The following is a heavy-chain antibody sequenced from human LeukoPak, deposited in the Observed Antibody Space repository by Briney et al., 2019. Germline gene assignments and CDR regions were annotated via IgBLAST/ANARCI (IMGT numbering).Heavy chain of an antibody. CDR1: GGTFSSYA. V-gene: IGHV1-69*04. D-gene: IGHD3-22*01. J-gene: IGHJ3*02. CDR2: IIPILGIA. CDR3: ARLNNYYDSSGYSDAFDI. Sequence: VASVKVSCKASGGTFSSYAISWVRPAPGQGLEWMGRIIPILGIANYAQKFQGRVTITADKSTSTAYMELSSLRSEDTAVYYCARLNNYYDSSGYSDAFDIWGQGTMVTVSS.